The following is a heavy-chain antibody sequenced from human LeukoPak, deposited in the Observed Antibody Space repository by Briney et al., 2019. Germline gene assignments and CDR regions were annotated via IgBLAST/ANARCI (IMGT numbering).Heavy chain of an antibody. J-gene: IGHJ4*02. Sequence: GGSLRLSCAASRFTFSSYWMSWVRQAPGEGLEWVSTISIGGDTYYGDSVKGRSAISRDESTNTLSLHLDSLRVEDMGVYYCALLSGGTFDYWGQGTQVTVAS. CDR2: ISIGGDT. V-gene: IGHV3-23*02. D-gene: IGHD2/OR15-2a*01. CDR3: ALLSGGTFDY. CDR1: RFTFSSYW.